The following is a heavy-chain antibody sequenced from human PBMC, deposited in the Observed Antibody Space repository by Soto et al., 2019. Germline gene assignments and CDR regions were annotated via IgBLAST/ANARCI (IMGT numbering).Heavy chain of an antibody. J-gene: IGHJ4*02. CDR1: GFTFSSYS. D-gene: IGHD3-10*01. Sequence: EVQLVESGGGLVKPGGSLRLSCAASGFTFSSYSMNWVRQPPGKRLGWVSSITSSSSYINYGDPVKGRVTITRDNDKNSLYLQMKSLSAEDAAVYYCSRGGLYYYGSGTDYWGQGTLVTVSS. CDR3: SRGGLYYYGSGTDY. CDR2: ITSSSSYI. V-gene: IGHV3-21*01.